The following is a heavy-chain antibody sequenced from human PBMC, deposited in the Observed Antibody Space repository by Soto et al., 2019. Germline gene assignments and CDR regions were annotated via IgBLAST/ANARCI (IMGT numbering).Heavy chain of an antibody. CDR3: AREKLSWFDP. V-gene: IGHV4-59*01. J-gene: IGHJ5*02. CDR2: IYYSGST. CDR1: GGSISSYY. Sequence: SETLSLTCTVSGGSISSYYWSWIRQPPGKGLEWIGYIYYSGSTNYNPSLKSRVTISVDTSKNQFSLKLSSVTAADTAVYYCAREKLSWFDPWGQGTLVTVSS.